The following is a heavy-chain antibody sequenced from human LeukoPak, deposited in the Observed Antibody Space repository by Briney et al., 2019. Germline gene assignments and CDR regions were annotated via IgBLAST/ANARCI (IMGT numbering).Heavy chain of an antibody. CDR2: ISRGGNSK. CDR1: GFRFSDYY. CDR3: ARDQFLDS. V-gene: IGHV3-11*01. Sequence: GGSLRLSCAASGFRFSDYYMSWIRQAPGKGLEWVSSISRGGNSKYSADSVKGRFTISRDNAKNSLDLQMDSLRPEDTAVYYCARDQFLDSWGQGTLVTVSS. J-gene: IGHJ4*02.